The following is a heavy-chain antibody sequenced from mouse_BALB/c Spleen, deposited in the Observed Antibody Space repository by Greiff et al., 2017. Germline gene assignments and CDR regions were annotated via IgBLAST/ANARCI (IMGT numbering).Heavy chain of an antibody. CDR2: ISSGGST. V-gene: IGHV5-6-5*01. Sequence: EVMLVESGGGLVKPGGSLKLSCAASGFTFSSYAMSWVRQTPEKRLEWVASISSGGSTYYPDSVKGRFSISRDNARNILYLQMSSLRSEDTAMYYCALTTAYWGQGTLVTVSA. CDR3: ALTTAY. D-gene: IGHD2-12*01. CDR1: GFTFSSYA. J-gene: IGHJ3*01.